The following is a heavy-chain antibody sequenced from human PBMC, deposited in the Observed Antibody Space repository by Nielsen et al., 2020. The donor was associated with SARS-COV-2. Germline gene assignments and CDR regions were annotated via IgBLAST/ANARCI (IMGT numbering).Heavy chain of an antibody. J-gene: IGHJ4*02. Sequence: SETLSLTCTVSGGSISSGDYYWSWIRQPPGKGLEWIGYIYYSGSTYYNPSLKSRVTISVDTSKNQFSLKLSSVTAADTAVYYCARDHKLVPIDYWGQGTLVTVSS. CDR2: IYYSGST. CDR1: GGSISSGDYY. V-gene: IGHV4-30-4*01. D-gene: IGHD6-6*01. CDR3: ARDHKLVPIDY.